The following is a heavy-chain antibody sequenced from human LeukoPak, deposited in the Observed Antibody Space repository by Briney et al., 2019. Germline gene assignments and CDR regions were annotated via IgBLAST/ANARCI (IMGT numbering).Heavy chain of an antibody. CDR1: GFTFSSYE. Sequence: GGSLRLSCAASGFTFSSYEMNWVRQAPGKGLEWVSYISSSGSTIYYADSVKGRFTISRDNAKNSLYLQMNSLRAEDTAVYYRAREGSSSWHFDYWGQGTLVTVSS. D-gene: IGHD6-13*01. J-gene: IGHJ4*02. V-gene: IGHV3-48*03. CDR3: AREGSSSWHFDY. CDR2: ISSSGSTI.